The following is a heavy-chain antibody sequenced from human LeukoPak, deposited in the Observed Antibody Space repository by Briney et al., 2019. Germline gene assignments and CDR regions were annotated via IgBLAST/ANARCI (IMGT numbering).Heavy chain of an antibody. D-gene: IGHD1-7*01. Sequence: ASVNLSCKASGYTFTGLYIHWVRRAPGQGLEWMGWINPNSGGTNFAQKFQGRVTLTRDTSISTAYMELSRLKSDDTAVYYCTRISVTGTYFDNWGQGNPGSVSS. J-gene: IGHJ4*02. CDR3: TRISVTGTYFDN. CDR2: INPNSGGT. V-gene: IGHV1-2*02. CDR1: GYTFTGLY.